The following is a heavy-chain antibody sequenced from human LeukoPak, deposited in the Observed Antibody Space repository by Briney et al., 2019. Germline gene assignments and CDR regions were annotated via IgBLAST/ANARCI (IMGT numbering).Heavy chain of an antibody. CDR1: GYTFTDYY. CDR2: VDPEDGET. J-gene: IGHJ3*02. Sequence: ASVKVSCKVSGYTFTDYYMHWVQQAPGKGLEWMGLVDPEDGETIYAEKFQGRVTITADTSTDTAYMEPSSLRSEDTAVYYCATARRFFAGNGGAFDIWGQGTMVTVSS. D-gene: IGHD3-3*01. V-gene: IGHV1-69-2*01. CDR3: ATARRFFAGNGGAFDI.